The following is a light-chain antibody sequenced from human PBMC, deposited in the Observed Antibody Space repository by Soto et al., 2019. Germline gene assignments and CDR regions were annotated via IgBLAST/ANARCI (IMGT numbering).Light chain of an antibody. J-gene: IGLJ1*01. Sequence: QSVLTQPASVSGSPGQSITIACIGTSSDVGGYNFVSWYQQHPGKAPKLMIYEVSNRPSGVSNRFSGSKSGTTASLTISGLPAEDEDDYYCSSYTTSGTQVFGSGTKLTVL. V-gene: IGLV2-14*01. CDR1: SSDVGGYNF. CDR3: SSYTTSGTQV. CDR2: EVS.